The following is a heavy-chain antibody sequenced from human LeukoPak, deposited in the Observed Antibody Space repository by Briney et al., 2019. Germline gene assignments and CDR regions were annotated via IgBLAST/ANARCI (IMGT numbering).Heavy chain of an antibody. J-gene: IGHJ4*02. V-gene: IGHV1-3*01. D-gene: IGHD5-18*01. Sequence: GASVKVSCKASGYPFRSYVIHWLRQAPGQNLEWIGWINPANGNTKYSRNFQGRVTITRDTSASVVYMELSSLTHEDTAVYFCARDGYDADGYLDYWGQGALVPVSS. CDR3: ARDGYDADGYLDY. CDR2: INPANGNT. CDR1: GYPFRSYV.